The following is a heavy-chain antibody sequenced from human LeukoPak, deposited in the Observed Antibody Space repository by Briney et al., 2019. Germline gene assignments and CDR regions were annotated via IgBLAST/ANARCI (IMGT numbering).Heavy chain of an antibody. CDR2: ISGNGGTK. Sequence: GGALRLSRTASRFSFSSYVRSGVRPARWRGLDGVSPISGNGGTKYYAHSVQGRLTISRDESKNPLYLRIRSPRVQHKALYHCAKTRARTGTDILRRAFDMWGKGTMVTVSS. CDR3: AKTRARTGTDILRRAFDM. CDR1: RFSFSSYV. D-gene: IGHD5-18*01. V-gene: IGHV3-23*01. J-gene: IGHJ3*02.